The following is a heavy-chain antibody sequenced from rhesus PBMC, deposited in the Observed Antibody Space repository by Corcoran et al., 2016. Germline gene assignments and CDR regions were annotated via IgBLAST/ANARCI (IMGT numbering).Heavy chain of an antibody. J-gene: IGHJ5-1*01. D-gene: IGHD1-20*01. CDR1: GGSISGYD. CDR2: IGGSTRST. CDR3: ARKAGTGRFDV. Sequence: QVQLQESGPGLVKPSETLSLNCAVSGGSISGYDWNWIRQPPGKGLAWIGYIGGSTRSTYYNPSLKCRVTMSTDTAKNQFSRKLSSVTSADTAVYYCARKAGTGRFDVWGAGVLVTVSS. V-gene: IGHV4-165*02.